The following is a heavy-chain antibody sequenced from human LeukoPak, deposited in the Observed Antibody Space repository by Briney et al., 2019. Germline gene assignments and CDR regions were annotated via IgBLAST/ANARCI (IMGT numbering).Heavy chain of an antibody. D-gene: IGHD2-21*02. J-gene: IGHJ4*02. V-gene: IGHV1-46*01. CDR3: ARDLGYCGGDCYSY. CDR1: GYTLTELS. CDR2: INPSGGST. Sequence: GASVKVSCKVSGYTLTELSMHWVRQAPGQGLEWMGIINPSGGSTSYAQKFQGRVTMTRDTSTSTVYMELSSLRSEDTAVYYCARDLGYCGGDCYSYWGQGTLVTVSS.